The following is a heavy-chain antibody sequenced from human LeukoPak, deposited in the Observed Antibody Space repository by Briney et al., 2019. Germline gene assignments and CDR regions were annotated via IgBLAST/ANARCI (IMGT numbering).Heavy chain of an antibody. CDR3: ARAPTDFWSGYRNAFDI. J-gene: IGHJ3*02. CDR2: IYYSGST. Sequence: SGTLSLTCTVSGGSISSYYWSWIRQPPGKGLEWIGYIYYSGSTNYNPSLKSRVTISVDTSKNQFSLKLSSVTAADTAVYYCARAPTDFWSGYRNAFDIWGQGTMVTVSS. CDR1: GGSISSYY. D-gene: IGHD3-3*01. V-gene: IGHV4-59*01.